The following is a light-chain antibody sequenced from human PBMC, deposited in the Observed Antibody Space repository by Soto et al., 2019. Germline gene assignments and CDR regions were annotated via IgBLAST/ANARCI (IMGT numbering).Light chain of an antibody. Sequence: QSVLTQPPSASGAPGQRVTISCSGSTSNIGSNSVNWYQQVPGTAPRLLIYGSNQRPSGVPDRFSASKSGTSASLVISGLQSEDEASYYCAAWDDNLLGMFGGGIKLTVL. J-gene: IGLJ3*02. V-gene: IGLV1-44*01. CDR3: AAWDDNLLGM. CDR2: GSN. CDR1: TSNIGSNS.